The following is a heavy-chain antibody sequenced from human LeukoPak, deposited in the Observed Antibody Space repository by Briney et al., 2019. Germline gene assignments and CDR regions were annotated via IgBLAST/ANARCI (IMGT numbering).Heavy chain of an antibody. J-gene: IGHJ4*02. CDR3: ARTLEEQLSDY. CDR2: IYPGDSDT. D-gene: IGHD5-18*01. CDR1: GYSFTSYW. V-gene: IGHV5-51*01. Sequence: GESLKISCKGSGYSFTSYWIGWVRQVPGKGLEWMGIIYPGDSDTRYSTSFQGQVTISADKSISTAYLQWSSLKASDTAMYYCARTLEEQLSDYWGQGTLVTVSS.